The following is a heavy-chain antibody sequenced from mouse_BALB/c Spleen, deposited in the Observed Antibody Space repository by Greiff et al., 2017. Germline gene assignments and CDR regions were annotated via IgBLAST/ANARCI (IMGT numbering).Heavy chain of an antibody. CDR2: INPDSSTI. Sequence: EVKLQESGGGLVQPGGSLKLSCAASGFDFSRYWMSWVRQAPGKGLEWIGEINPDSSTINYTPSLKDKFIISRDNAKNTLYLQMSKVRSEDTALYYCAREDYDWYFDVWGAGTTVTVSS. CDR3: AREDYDWYFDV. D-gene: IGHD2-4*01. CDR1: GFDFSRYW. V-gene: IGHV4-1*02. J-gene: IGHJ1*01.